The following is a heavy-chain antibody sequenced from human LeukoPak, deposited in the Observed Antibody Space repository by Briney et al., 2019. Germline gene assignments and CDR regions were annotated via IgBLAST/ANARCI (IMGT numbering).Heavy chain of an antibody. CDR2: FDPEGGEF. J-gene: IGHJ3*02. CDR1: GYTLAEVS. V-gene: IGHV1-24*01. Sequence: ASVKVSCKVSGYTLAEVSIHWVRQAPGKGLEWMGGFDPEGGEFIYSQKFQGRVAMTEDTSTDTAYMELSSLRFDDTAVYYCATDSVGDFEKFGALDIWGQGTMVTVSS. D-gene: IGHD3-3*01. CDR3: ATDSVGDFEKFGALDI.